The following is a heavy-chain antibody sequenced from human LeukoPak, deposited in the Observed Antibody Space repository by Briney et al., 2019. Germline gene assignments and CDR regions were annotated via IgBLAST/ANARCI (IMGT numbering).Heavy chain of an antibody. CDR2: ISSSSSYI. Sequence: GGSLRLSCAASGFTFSSYSMNWVRQAPGKGLVWGSSISSSSSYIYYADSVRGRFTISRDNAKNSLYLQMNSLRAEDTAVYYCARDSGDYDFWSGYVSPASYFDYWGQGTLVTVSS. CDR3: ARDSGDYDFWSGYVSPASYFDY. D-gene: IGHD3-3*01. V-gene: IGHV3-21*01. CDR1: GFTFSSYS. J-gene: IGHJ4*02.